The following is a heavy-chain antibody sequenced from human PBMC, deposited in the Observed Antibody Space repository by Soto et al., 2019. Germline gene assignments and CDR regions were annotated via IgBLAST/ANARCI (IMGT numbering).Heavy chain of an antibody. CDR1: GFPFIIYA. CDR2: ISGSGGGT. CDR3: AKDKFSPSGWYDY. Sequence: PGGSLRLSCAASGFPFIIYAMSWVRQAPGKGLEWVSAISGSGGGTYYADSVEGRFTISRDNSNNTLYLQMNSLRAEDTAVYYCAKDKFSPSGWYDYWGQGTLVTVSS. D-gene: IGHD6-19*01. V-gene: IGHV3-23*01. J-gene: IGHJ4*02.